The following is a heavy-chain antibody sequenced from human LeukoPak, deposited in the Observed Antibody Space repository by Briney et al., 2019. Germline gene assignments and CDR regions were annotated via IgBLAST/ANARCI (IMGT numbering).Heavy chain of an antibody. V-gene: IGHV4-34*01. CDR1: GGSFSGYY. CDR3: ARHPAGAPWFDP. J-gene: IGHJ5*02. D-gene: IGHD1-26*01. CDR2: IYYSGST. Sequence: SETLSLTCAVYGGSFSGYYWSWIRQPPGKGLEWIGSIYYSGSTYYNPSLKSRVTISVDTSKNQFSLKLSSVTAADTAVYYCARHPAGAPWFDPWGQGTLVTVSS.